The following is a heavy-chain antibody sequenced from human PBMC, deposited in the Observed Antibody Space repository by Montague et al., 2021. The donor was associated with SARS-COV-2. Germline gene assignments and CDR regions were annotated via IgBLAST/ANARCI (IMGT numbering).Heavy chain of an antibody. Sequence: TLSLTCSVSGGSINTGGYYWNWIRQSAGKGLDWIVRFYSSGSTNSSLSLQSRVTISLDTSKYQFSLWLSSVTAADTAVYYCAGDPGYTSFTRWYFDLWGPGTLVTVSS. CDR1: GGSINTGGYY. J-gene: IGHJ2*01. CDR2: FYSSGST. V-gene: IGHV4-61*02. CDR3: AGDPGYTSFTRWYFDL. D-gene: IGHD5-18*01.